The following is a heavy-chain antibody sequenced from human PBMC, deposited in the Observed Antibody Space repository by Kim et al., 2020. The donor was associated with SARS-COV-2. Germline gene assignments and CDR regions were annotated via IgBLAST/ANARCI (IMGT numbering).Heavy chain of an antibody. J-gene: IGHJ4*02. V-gene: IGHV3-11*01. D-gene: IGHD6-25*01. CDR3: ARNIGKAADDH. CDR2: IGSSTTNI. CDR1: GFTFSDYY. Sequence: GGSLRLSCEASGFTFSDYYMSWIRQAPGRGLEWLSYIGSSTTNIYHADSVKGRFTISRDIAKNSLYLQMNSLRVDDTAVYYCARNIGKAADDHWGEGTMVTVSS.